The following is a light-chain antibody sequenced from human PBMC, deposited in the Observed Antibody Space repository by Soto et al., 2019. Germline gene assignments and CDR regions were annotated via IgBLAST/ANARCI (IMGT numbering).Light chain of an antibody. CDR2: SVS. CDR3: CSYAGSYTYV. CDR1: SSDVGGHNY. J-gene: IGLJ1*01. Sequence: QSVLTQPRSVSGSPGQSITISCTGTSSDVGGHNYVSWYQQYPGKAPKPLLSSVSKRPSGVPDRFSGSKSGNTASLTISGLQPEDEADLYCCSYAGSYTYVFGTGTKVTV. V-gene: IGLV2-11*01.